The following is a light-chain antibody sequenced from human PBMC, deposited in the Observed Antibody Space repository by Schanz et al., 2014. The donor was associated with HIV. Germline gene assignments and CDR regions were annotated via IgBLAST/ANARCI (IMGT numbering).Light chain of an antibody. J-gene: IGLJ3*02. Sequence: QAVVAQPASVSGSPGQSIKKKWKGNSSDGGGYTQPPWYQRHPGKAPKLMIYDVSNRPSGVSNRFSGSKSGNTASLTISGLQAEDEADYYCSSYPLLGSLVFGGGTKLTVL. CDR3: SSYPLLGSLV. V-gene: IGLV2-14*03. CDR2: DVS. CDR1: SSDGGGYTQ.